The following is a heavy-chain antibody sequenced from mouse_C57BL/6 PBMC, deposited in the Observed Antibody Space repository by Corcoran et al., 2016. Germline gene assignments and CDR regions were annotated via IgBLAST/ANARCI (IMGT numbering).Heavy chain of an antibody. D-gene: IGHD1-1*01. CDR3: ARWTTTVPYWYFDV. Sequence: QAQLQQSGAELVKPGASVKLSCKASGYTFTEYTIHWVKQRSGQGLAWIWWLYPGSGSIKYNEKFKDKATLTADKSSSTVYMELSRLTSEDSAVYFCARWTTTVPYWYFDVWGTGTTVTVSS. CDR1: GYTFTEYT. V-gene: IGHV1-62-2*01. CDR2: LYPGSGSI. J-gene: IGHJ1*03.